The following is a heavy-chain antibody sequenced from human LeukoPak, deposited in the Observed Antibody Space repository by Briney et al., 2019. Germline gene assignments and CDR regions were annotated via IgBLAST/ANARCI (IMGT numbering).Heavy chain of an antibody. J-gene: IGHJ4*02. V-gene: IGHV4-59*01. CDR3: ARVFHDSSGYPFDY. CDR2: TYYSGNT. CDR1: GGSMSSYY. D-gene: IGHD3-22*01. Sequence: PSETLSRTCIVSGGSMSSYYWSWIRQPPGKGLEWIGYTYYSGNTDCNPSLKSRVTISVDTSKNQFSLKVSSVTAADTAVYYCARVFHDSSGYPFDYWGQGTLVTVSS.